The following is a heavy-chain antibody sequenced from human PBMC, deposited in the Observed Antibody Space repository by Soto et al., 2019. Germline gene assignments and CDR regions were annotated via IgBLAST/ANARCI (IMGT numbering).Heavy chain of an antibody. V-gene: IGHV1-8*01. D-gene: IGHD3-3*01. CDR1: GYTFTSYD. Sequence: QVQLVQSGAEVKKPGASVKVSCKAYGYTFTSYDINWVRQATGQGLEWMGWMNPNSGNTGYAHKFEGRVTMTRSTSISTAYMELSSVRSEDTAVYYGASDFSLAGGKGTTVTVSS. CDR3: ASDFSLA. J-gene: IGHJ6*04. CDR2: MNPNSGNT.